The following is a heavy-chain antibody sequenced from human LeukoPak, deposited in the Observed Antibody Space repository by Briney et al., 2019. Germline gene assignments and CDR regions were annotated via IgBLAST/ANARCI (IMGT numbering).Heavy chain of an antibody. CDR1: GYSFTSYY. CDR2: IDPSGGST. D-gene: IGHD1-1*01. J-gene: IGHJ4*02. CDR3: ARDHTATGPFDN. V-gene: IGHV1-46*01. Sequence: ASVKVSCKASGYSFTSYYMHGVRQAPGQGLEWMGIIDPSGGSTSYAQKFQARVTMTRDTSPSTVYMELSSLRSEDTAVYYCARDHTATGPFDNWGQGTLVTVSS.